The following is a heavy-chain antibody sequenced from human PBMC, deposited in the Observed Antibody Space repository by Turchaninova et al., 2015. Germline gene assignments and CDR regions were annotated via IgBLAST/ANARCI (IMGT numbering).Heavy chain of an antibody. Sequence: GASVKVSCKASGYTFTYYYLYWVRQAPGQGLEWMGRIYPSSGDTNYAESFQGRVTLTRDTSIDTAYMELSSLTSDDTAVYYCARGITGNGFDYWGQGTRVTVSS. CDR3: ARGITGNGFDY. D-gene: IGHD1-20*01. CDR2: IYPSSGDT. CDR1: GYTFTYYY. V-gene: IGHV1-2*06. J-gene: IGHJ4*02.